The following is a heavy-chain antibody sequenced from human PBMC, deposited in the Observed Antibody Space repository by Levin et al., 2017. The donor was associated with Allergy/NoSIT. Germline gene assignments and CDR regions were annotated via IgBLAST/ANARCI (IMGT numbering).Heavy chain of an antibody. V-gene: IGHV3-11*01. CDR3: VRGGYHRRGGY. CDR1: GFTFSDYY. J-gene: IGHJ4*02. Sequence: GGSLRLSCAASGFTFSDYYMTWIRQAPGKGLEWVSSISTNANSIYYAESMKGRFTISRDNAKNSVYLQMNSLRAEDTAVYYCVRGGYHRRGGYWGQGALVTVSS. CDR2: ISTNANSI. D-gene: IGHD5-12*01.